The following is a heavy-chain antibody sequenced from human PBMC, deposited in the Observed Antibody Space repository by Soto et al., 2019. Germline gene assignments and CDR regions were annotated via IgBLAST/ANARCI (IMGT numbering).Heavy chain of an antibody. V-gene: IGHV3-9*01. CDR3: AKDRSSSWYHDAFDI. D-gene: IGHD6-13*01. CDR1: GFAFDDYA. Sequence: EVQLVESGGGLVQPGRSLRLSCAASGFAFDDYARHWVRQAPGKGLEWVSGISWNSGSIGYADSVKGRFTISRDNAKNSLYLQMNSLRAEDTALYYCAKDRSSSWYHDAFDIWGQGTMVTVSS. J-gene: IGHJ3*02. CDR2: ISWNSGSI.